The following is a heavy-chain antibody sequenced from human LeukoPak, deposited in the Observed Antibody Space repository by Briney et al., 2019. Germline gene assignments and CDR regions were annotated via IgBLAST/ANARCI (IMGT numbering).Heavy chain of an antibody. CDR3: ARVLDGHDY. Sequence: GGSLKISCKGSGYSFINYWIGWVRQMPGKGLELLGIIYPGDSDTRYSPSFQGQVTISADKSISTAYLQWSSLKASDTAMYYCARVLDGHDYWGQGTLVTVSS. CDR2: IYPGDSDT. CDR1: GYSFINYW. J-gene: IGHJ4*02. D-gene: IGHD5-24*01. V-gene: IGHV5-51*01.